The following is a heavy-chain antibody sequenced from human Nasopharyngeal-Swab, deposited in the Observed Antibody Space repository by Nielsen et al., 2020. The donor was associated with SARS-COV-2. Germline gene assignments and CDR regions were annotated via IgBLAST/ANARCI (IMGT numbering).Heavy chain of an antibody. Sequence: SETLSLTCTVSGGSISSGDHYWSWIRQPPGKGLQWIGYIHSIGSTNYNPSLKSRVTISVDTSKNQFSLKLSSVTAADTAVYYCARGPPTYCGSHCSLDYWGQGTLATVSS. D-gene: IGHD2-21*02. CDR3: ARGPPTYCGSHCSLDY. CDR1: GGSISSGDHY. CDR2: IHSIGST. J-gene: IGHJ4*02. V-gene: IGHV4-30-4*01.